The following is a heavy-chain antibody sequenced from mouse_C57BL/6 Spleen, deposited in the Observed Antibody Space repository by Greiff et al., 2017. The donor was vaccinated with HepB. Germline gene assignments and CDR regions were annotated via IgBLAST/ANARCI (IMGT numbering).Heavy chain of an antibody. CDR2: ISSGGSYT. CDR3: ARGGFFTTVVATNWYFDV. D-gene: IGHD1-1*01. Sequence: EVQVVESGGDLVKPGGSLKLSCAASGFTFSSYGMSWVRQTPDKRLEWVATISSGGSYTYYPDSVKGRFTISRDNAKNTLYLQMSSLKSEDTAMYDCARGGFFTTVVATNWYFDVWGTGTTVTVSS. V-gene: IGHV5-6*01. CDR1: GFTFSSYG. J-gene: IGHJ1*03.